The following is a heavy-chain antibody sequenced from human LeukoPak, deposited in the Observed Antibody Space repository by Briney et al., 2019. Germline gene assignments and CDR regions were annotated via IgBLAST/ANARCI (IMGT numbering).Heavy chain of an antibody. J-gene: IGHJ4*02. CDR1: GFTFSSYW. Sequence: GGSLRLSCAASGFTFSSYWMHWVRQAPGKGLVWVSHINSDGSSTSYADSVKGRFTISRDNAKNTLYLQMNSLRAEDTAVYYCASLPSLRHMTASDYWGQGTLVAVSS. D-gene: IGHD2-21*02. CDR3: ASLPSLRHMTASDY. CDR2: INSDGSST. V-gene: IGHV3-74*01.